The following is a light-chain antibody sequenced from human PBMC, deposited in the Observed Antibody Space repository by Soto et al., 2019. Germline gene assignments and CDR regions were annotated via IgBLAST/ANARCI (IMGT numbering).Light chain of an antibody. CDR1: HSVSSS. CDR2: GAS. CDR3: QQYSDWRPQ. Sequence: EIVMTQSPATLSVSPGERATLFCRASHSVSSSLAWYQQKPGQAPRLLIHGASTRATGIPARFSGSGSGTDFTLTISSLQSEDFAVYYCQQYSDWRPQFGQGTKVEIK. V-gene: IGKV3-15*01. J-gene: IGKJ1*01.